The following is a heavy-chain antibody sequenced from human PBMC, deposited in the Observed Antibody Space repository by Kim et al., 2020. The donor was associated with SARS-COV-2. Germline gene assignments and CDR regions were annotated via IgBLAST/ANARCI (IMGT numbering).Heavy chain of an antibody. V-gene: IGHV3-48*02. Sequence: YAGSVRGRFTVSRDSEKNSMYLQMNSLRDGDTAVYYCARDAHGLDVWGQGTTVTVSS. J-gene: IGHJ6*02. CDR3: ARDAHGLDV.